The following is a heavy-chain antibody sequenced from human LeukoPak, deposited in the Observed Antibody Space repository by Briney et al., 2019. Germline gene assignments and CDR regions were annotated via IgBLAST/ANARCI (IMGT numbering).Heavy chain of an antibody. CDR3: ASTIAAAGYNWFDP. Sequence: PSQTLSLTCTVSGGSISSGGYHWSWIRQHPGKGLEWIGYIYYSGSTYYNPSLKSRVTISVDTSKNQFSLKLSSVTAADTAVYYCASTIAAAGYNWFDPWGQGTLVTVSS. CDR2: IYYSGST. CDR1: GGSISSGGYH. V-gene: IGHV4-31*03. J-gene: IGHJ5*02. D-gene: IGHD6-13*01.